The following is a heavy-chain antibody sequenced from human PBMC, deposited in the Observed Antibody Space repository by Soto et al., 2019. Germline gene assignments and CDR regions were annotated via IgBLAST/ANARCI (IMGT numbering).Heavy chain of an antibody. J-gene: IGHJ6*02. D-gene: IGHD2-2*01. CDR3: ARRHCNTSRCYYNGMDV. CDR2: ILPLFAAP. Sequence: QVQLVQSGPEVKKPGSSVKVSCKTSGGTFTSLGFSWVRQAPGQGLEWMGGILPLFAAPNYAQKFLGRVAMTSDESTRTVFLELRGLRIEDTAVYYCARRHCNTSRCYYNGMDVWGQGTTVIVSS. V-gene: IGHV1-69*05. CDR1: GGTFTSLG.